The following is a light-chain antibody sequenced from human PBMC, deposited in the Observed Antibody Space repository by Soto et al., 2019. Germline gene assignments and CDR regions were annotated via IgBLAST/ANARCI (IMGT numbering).Light chain of an antibody. V-gene: IGKV3-15*01. CDR1: QSVSSN. Sequence: EIVMTQSPATLSVSPGERATLSCRASQSVSSNLAWYQQKPGQAPRLLIHGASTRATGVPARFSGSGSGTDFTLTISRLEPEDFAVYYCQQYGSSLSWTFGQGTKVDIK. CDR3: QQYGSSLSWT. J-gene: IGKJ1*01. CDR2: GAS.